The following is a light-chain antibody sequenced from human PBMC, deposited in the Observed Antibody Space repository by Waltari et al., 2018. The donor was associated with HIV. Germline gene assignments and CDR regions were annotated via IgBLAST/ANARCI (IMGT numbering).Light chain of an antibody. CDR1: QTVTSNY. CDR3: HQYGTSPRT. Sequence: EIVLAQSPRTLSLSPGERATLSCRASQTVTSNYLAVYTMRPGQAPRLLIYGASIRAPGVPDKFSGSGSGTDFTLTIGRLEPEDFAVYYCHQYGTSPRTFGQGSKVEIK. J-gene: IGKJ2*01. CDR2: GAS. V-gene: IGKV3-20*01.